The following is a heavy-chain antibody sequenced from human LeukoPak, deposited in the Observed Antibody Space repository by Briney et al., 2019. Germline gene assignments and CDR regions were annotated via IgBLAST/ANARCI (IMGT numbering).Heavy chain of an antibody. J-gene: IGHJ4*02. D-gene: IGHD6-13*01. CDR2: IRYDGSNK. V-gene: IGHV3-30*02. CDR3: ARVTSSWYPTIDY. Sequence: GGSLRLSCAASGFTFSSYGMHWVRQAPGKGLEWVAFIRYDGSNKYYADSVKGRFTISRDNSKNTLYLQMNSLRAEDTAVYYCARVTSSWYPTIDYWGQGTLVTVSS. CDR1: GFTFSSYG.